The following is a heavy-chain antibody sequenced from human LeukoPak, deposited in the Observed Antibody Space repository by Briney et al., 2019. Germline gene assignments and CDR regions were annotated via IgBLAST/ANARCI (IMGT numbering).Heavy chain of an antibody. Sequence: QTGGSLRLSCAASGFTDSSNYMSWVRQAPGKGLEWVSAISGSGGSTYYADSVKGRFTISRDNSKNTLYLQMNSLRAEDTAVYYCAKTGGYYYPFDYWGQGTLVTVSS. V-gene: IGHV3-23*01. CDR3: AKTGGYYYPFDY. J-gene: IGHJ4*02. D-gene: IGHD3-22*01. CDR2: ISGSGGST. CDR1: GFTDSSNY.